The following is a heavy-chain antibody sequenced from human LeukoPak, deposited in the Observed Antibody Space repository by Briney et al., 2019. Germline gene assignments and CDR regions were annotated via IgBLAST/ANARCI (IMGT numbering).Heavy chain of an antibody. J-gene: IGHJ6*03. CDR3: ATASGYDYGYYYMDV. D-gene: IGHD5-12*01. CDR1: GYTLTELS. Sequence: GASVKVSCKVSGYTLTELSMHWVRQAPGKGLEWMGGFDPEDGETIYAQKFQGRVTMTEDTSTDTAYMELSSLRSEDTAVYYCATASGYDYGYYYMDVWGKGTTVTVSS. CDR2: FDPEDGET. V-gene: IGHV1-24*01.